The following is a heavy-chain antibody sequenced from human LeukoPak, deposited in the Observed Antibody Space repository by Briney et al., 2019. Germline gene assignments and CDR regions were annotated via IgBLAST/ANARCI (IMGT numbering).Heavy chain of an antibody. Sequence: SETLSLNCTVSGGSISSYYWGWIRQPPGKGLEWIGTIYYGGSTNYNPSLKSRVTISVDKSKNQFSLKLSSVTAADTAVYYCAREPWEPRAFDYWGQGTLVTVSS. CDR1: GGSISSYY. J-gene: IGHJ4*02. CDR3: AREPWEPRAFDY. D-gene: IGHD1-26*01. CDR2: IYYGGST. V-gene: IGHV4-39*07.